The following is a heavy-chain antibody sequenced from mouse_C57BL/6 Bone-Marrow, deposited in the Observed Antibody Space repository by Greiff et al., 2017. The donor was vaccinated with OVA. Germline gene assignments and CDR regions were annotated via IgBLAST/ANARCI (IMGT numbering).Heavy chain of an antibody. J-gene: IGHJ2*01. D-gene: IGHD1-1*01. Sequence: QVQLKQSGAELVRPGPSVKMSCKASGYTFTNYWIGWAKQRPGHGLEWIGDIYPGGGYTNYNEKFKGKATLTADKSSSTAYMQFSSLTSEDSAIYYCARSGYYGSSYVGDYFDYWGQGTTRTVSS. CDR1: GYTFTNYW. V-gene: IGHV1-63*01. CDR3: ARSGYYGSSYVGDYFDY. CDR2: IYPGGGYT.